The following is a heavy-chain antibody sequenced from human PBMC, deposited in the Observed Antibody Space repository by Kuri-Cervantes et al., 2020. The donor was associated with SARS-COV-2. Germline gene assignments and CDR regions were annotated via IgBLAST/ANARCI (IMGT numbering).Heavy chain of an antibody. CDR3: ARATMVRRDFDY. J-gene: IGHJ4*02. CDR2: INPSGGST. CDR1: GYTFTSYY. V-gene: IGHV1-46*01. D-gene: IGHD3-10*01. Sequence: ASVTVSCKASGYTFTSYYMHWVRQAPGQGLEWMGIINPSGGSTSYAQKFQGRVTMTRDTSISTAYMELSRLRSDDTAVYYCARATMVRRDFDYWGQGTLVTVSS.